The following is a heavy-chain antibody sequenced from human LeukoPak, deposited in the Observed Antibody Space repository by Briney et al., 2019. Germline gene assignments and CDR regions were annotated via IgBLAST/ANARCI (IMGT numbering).Heavy chain of an antibody. CDR1: GFTFSSYT. J-gene: IGHJ4*02. CDR3: AREVLAGYFDY. CDR2: ISSSNSYI. Sequence: PGGSLRLSCAASGFTFSSYTMNWVRQAPGKGLEWVSSISSSNSYIYYADSVKGRFTISRDNAKNSLYLQMNSLRAEDTAVYYRAREVLAGYFDYWGQGTLVTVSS. V-gene: IGHV3-21*01.